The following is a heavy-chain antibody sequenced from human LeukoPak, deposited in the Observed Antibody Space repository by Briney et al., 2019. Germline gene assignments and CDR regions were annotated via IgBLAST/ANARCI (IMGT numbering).Heavy chain of an antibody. CDR1: GFTFSSYA. J-gene: IGHJ4*02. CDR2: INHSGST. Sequence: GSLRLSCAASGFTFSSYAMSWVRQPPGKGLEWIGEINHSGSTNYNPSLKSRVTISVDTSKNQFSLKLSSVTAADTAVYYCARWAVVTANYFDYWGQGTLVTVSS. V-gene: IGHV4-34*01. D-gene: IGHD2-15*01. CDR3: ARWAVVTANYFDY.